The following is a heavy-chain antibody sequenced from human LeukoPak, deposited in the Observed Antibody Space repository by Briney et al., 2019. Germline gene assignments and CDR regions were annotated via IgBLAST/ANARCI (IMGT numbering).Heavy chain of an antibody. D-gene: IGHD3-10*01. J-gene: IGHJ4*02. CDR3: AKWAVLLWFGESSSGYYFDY. CDR2: INGGGDST. V-gene: IGHV3-23*01. Sequence: PGGSLRLSCAASGFMFNNYAMSWVRQAPGTGLEWVSTINGGGDSTFYADSVKGRFTISRDNSKNTLYLQMNSLRPEDTAVYYCAKWAVLLWFGESSSGYYFDYWGQGALVTVSS. CDR1: GFMFNNYA.